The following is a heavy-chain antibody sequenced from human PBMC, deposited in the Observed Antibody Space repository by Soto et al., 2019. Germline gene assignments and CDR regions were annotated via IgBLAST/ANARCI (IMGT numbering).Heavy chain of an antibody. CDR1: GYSISSSNW. V-gene: IGHV4-28*03. CDR3: ARGRRTTVTIDY. Sequence: PSETLSLTCAVSGYSISSSNWWGWIRQPPGKGLEWIGYIYYSGTTYYNPSLKSRVTISVDTSKNQFSLKLSSVTAADTAVYYCARGRRTTVTIDYWGQGTLVTVSS. J-gene: IGHJ4*02. D-gene: IGHD4-17*01. CDR2: IYYSGTT.